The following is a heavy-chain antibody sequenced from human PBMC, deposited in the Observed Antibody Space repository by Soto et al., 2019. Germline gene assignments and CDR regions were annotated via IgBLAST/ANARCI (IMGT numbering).Heavy chain of an antibody. CDR1: GGSISNHY. J-gene: IGHJ4*02. CDR3: ARVWVIDQYDSSGYFDY. D-gene: IGHD3-22*01. V-gene: IGHV4-59*11. CDR2: IYCSGST. Sequence: TSETLSLTCTVSGGSISNHYWSWIRQPPGKGLERIGYIYCSGSTNNNPSLKSRVTISVDTSKNQFSLKLSSVTAADTAVYYCARVWVIDQYDSSGYFDYWGQGTPVTVSS.